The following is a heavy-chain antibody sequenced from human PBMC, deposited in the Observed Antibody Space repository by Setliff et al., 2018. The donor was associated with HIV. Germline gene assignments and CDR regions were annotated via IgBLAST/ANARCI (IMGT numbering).Heavy chain of an antibody. V-gene: IGHV1-69*01. J-gene: IGHJ6*02. CDR2: IIPIFDTT. D-gene: IGHD3-10*01. CDR1: GGIFRTHA. Sequence: VSCKPSGGIFRTHAFNWVRQAPGQGLEWMGGIIPIFDTTNYAQQFQDRVTFTADESTRTVYMELSSLRSEDTAVYYCAKAYGSGRHYLYYAMDIWGQGTTVTVSS. CDR3: AKAYGSGRHYLYYAMDI.